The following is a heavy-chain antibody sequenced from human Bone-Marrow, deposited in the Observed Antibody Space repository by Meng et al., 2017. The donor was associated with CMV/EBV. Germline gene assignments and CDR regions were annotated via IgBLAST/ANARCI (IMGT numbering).Heavy chain of an antibody. J-gene: IGHJ5*02. CDR3: ARAARRDWFDP. CDR2: ISSSSSYI. D-gene: IGHD6-6*01. V-gene: IGHV3-21*01. Sequence: GGSLRLSCAASGFTFSSYSMNWVRQAPGKELEWVSSISSSSSYIYYADSVKGRFTISRDNAKNSLYLQMNSLRAEDTAVYYCARAARRDWFDPWGQGTLVTVSS. CDR1: GFTFSSYS.